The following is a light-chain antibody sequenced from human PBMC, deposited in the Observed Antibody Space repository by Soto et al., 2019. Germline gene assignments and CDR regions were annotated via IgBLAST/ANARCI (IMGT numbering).Light chain of an antibody. CDR3: GTWESSLSALV. V-gene: IGLV1-51*01. Sequence: QSVLTQPPSVSAAPGQKVTISCSGSSSNIGNNYVSWYQQLPGTAPKLLIYDNNKRPSGIPDRFSGSKSGTSATLGITGLQTGDEAYYYCGTWESSLSALVFGGGTKLTVL. J-gene: IGLJ2*01. CDR1: SSNIGNNY. CDR2: DNN.